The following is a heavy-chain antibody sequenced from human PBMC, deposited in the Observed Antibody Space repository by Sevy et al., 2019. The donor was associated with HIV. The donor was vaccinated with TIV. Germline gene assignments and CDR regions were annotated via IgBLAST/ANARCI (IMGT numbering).Heavy chain of an antibody. J-gene: IGHJ6*03. V-gene: IGHV1-69*06. D-gene: IGHD3-3*01. CDR3: ASGVGPRYDFWSGYYTTYYYYYMDV. CDR1: GGTFSSYA. Sequence: ASVKVSCKASGGTFSSYAISWVRQAPGQGLEWMGGIIPIFGTANYAQKFQGRVTITADKSTSTAYMELSSLRSEDTAVYYWASGVGPRYDFWSGYYTTYYYYYMDVWGKGTTVTVSS. CDR2: IIPIFGTA.